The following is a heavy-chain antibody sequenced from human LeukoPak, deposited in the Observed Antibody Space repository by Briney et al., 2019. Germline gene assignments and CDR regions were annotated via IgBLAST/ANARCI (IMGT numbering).Heavy chain of an antibody. Sequence: ASVKVSCKASGYTFTSYDINWVRQATGQGLEWMGWMNPNSGNTGYAQKFQGRVTITRNTSISTAYMELSSLRSEDTAVYYCARDHSSGYYYKNWGQGTLVTVSS. D-gene: IGHD3-22*01. CDR3: ARDHSSGYYYKN. CDR1: GYTFTSYD. CDR2: MNPNSGNT. J-gene: IGHJ4*02. V-gene: IGHV1-8*03.